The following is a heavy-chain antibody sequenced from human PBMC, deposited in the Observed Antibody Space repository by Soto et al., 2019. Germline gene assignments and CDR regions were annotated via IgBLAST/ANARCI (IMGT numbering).Heavy chain of an antibody. CDR1: GFTFSSYA. CDR2: ISASGDRT. V-gene: IGHV3-23*01. J-gene: IGHJ6*02. CDR3: ARSSEDLERYYGMDV. Sequence: PGGSLRLSWAASGFTFSSYAMSWVRQAPGKGLEWVSGISASGDRTYYADSVKGRSTISRDSSKNTLYLQMNSLRAEDTAVYYCARSSEDLERYYGMDVWGQGTTVTVSS. D-gene: IGHD1-1*01.